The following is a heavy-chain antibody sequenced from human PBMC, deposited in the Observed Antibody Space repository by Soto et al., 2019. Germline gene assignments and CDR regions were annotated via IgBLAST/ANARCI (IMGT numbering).Heavy chain of an antibody. J-gene: IGHJ4*02. Sequence: EVQLLESGGGLVQPGGSLRLSCAASGFTFSSYAMSWVRQAPGKGLEWVSAISGSGGSTYYADSVKGRFTISRDNSKNTLYLQMNSLRAEDTAVYYGAKVKGIVITMMDYWGQGTLVTVSS. D-gene: IGHD1-26*01. CDR3: AKVKGIVITMMDY. CDR2: ISGSGGST. V-gene: IGHV3-23*01. CDR1: GFTFSSYA.